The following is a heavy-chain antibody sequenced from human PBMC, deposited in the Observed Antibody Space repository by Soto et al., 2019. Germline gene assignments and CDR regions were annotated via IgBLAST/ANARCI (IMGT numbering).Heavy chain of an antibody. J-gene: IGHJ5*02. V-gene: IGHV4-30-2*01. Sequence: TLSLTCSFSGDSSSTSTYSWSWIRQPPGKALEWVGFIYRSGVTSYNPSLKSRVSISLDTSRNQCSLKVRSVTAADTAVYYCAGMAYNSALRVEPWGPGTRVTVS. D-gene: IGHD1-1*01. CDR3: AGMAYNSALRVEP. CDR1: GDSSSTSTYS. CDR2: IYRSGVT.